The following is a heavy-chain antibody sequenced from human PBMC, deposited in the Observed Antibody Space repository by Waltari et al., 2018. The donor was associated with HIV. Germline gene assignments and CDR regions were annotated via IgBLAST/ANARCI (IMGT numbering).Heavy chain of an antibody. Sequence: QAQLVQSGAQPKKPGASVNVSGKASGYMFTGNYIHSVRQPPAQGPEWMGRINPDIGGTNYAQKFQGRVPMTRDTSISTAHMDLSRLRSDDTAIYYCAREGAGGYGGPPFDFWGQGALVTVSS. CDR1: GYMFTGNY. J-gene: IGHJ4*02. CDR3: AREGAGGYGGPPFDF. CDR2: INPDIGGT. D-gene: IGHD5-12*01. V-gene: IGHV1-2*06.